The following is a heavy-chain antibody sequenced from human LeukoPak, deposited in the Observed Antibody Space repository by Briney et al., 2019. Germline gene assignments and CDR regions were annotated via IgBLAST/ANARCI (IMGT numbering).Heavy chain of an antibody. Sequence: SETLSLTCSVSGGSIVSSTFYWGWVRQPPGKGLEWIGIIHHSGSTYYNSSLKSRVTISVDTSKNQFSLKLTSVTAADTAVYYCARPEWELLGFDFWGQGALVIVSS. J-gene: IGHJ4*02. CDR1: GGSIVSSTFY. V-gene: IGHV4-39*01. CDR3: ARPEWELLGFDF. D-gene: IGHD1-26*01. CDR2: IHHSGST.